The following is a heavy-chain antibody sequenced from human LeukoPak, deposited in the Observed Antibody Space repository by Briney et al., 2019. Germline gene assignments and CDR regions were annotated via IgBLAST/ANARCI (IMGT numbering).Heavy chain of an antibody. J-gene: IGHJ4*02. CDR1: GGSISSYY. CDR2: IYTSGST. D-gene: IGHD3-9*01. Sequence: PSETLSLTCTVSGGSISSYYWSWIRRPAGKGLEWIGRIYTSGSTNYSPSLKSRVTMSVDTSKNQFSLKLSSVTAADTAVYYCARSYYDILTGYSYFDYWGQGTLVTVSS. V-gene: IGHV4-4*07. CDR3: ARSYYDILTGYSYFDY.